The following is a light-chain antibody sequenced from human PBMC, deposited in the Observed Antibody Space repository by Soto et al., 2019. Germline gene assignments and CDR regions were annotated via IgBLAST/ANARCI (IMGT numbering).Light chain of an antibody. CDR3: QQRNNWPWT. CDR1: QAVNTR. J-gene: IGKJ1*01. CDR2: GAS. V-gene: IGKV3D-11*01. Sequence: EIVLTQSPATLSSFPVDRVTLSCMASQAVNTRLAWYQHKPGQAPRLLISGASSRATGIPDRFSGSGSGTDFTLTISGLEPEDFAVYYCQQRNNWPWTFGQGTKVDIK.